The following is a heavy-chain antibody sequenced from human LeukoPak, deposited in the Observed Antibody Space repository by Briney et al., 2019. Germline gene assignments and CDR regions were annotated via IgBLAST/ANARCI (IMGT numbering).Heavy chain of an antibody. CDR3: VKGACSSGCSGNH. D-gene: IGHD6-19*01. CDR2: ITDSYNT. Sequence: GGSLRLSCAASGIAFSDSAMYWVRQAPGKGLECVSVITDSYNTYYGDSVKGRFTVSRDNSRKTLFLQMNSLRVDDTALYYCVKGACSSGCSGNHWGHGTRVIVSS. V-gene: IGHV3-23*01. J-gene: IGHJ5*02. CDR1: GIAFSDSA.